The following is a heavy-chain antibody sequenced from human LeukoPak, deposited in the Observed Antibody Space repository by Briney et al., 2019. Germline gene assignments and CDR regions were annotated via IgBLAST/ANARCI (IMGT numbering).Heavy chain of an antibody. D-gene: IGHD5-24*01. V-gene: IGHV4-34*01. CDR3: ARRWLQFVYFDY. J-gene: IGHJ4*02. CDR2: INHSGST. CDR1: GGSFSGYY. Sequence: PSETLSLTCAVYGGSFSGYYWSWIRQPPGKGLEWIGEINHSGSTNYNPSLKSRVTISVDTSKNQFSLKLSSVTAADTAVYYCARRWLQFVYFDYWGQGTLVTVSS.